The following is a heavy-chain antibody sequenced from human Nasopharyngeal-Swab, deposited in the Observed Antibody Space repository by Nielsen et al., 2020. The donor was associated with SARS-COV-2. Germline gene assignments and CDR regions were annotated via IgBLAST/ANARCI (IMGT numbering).Heavy chain of an antibody. CDR2: IYYSGST. J-gene: IGHJ3*02. CDR1: GGSISSSY. V-gene: IGHV4-59*13. Sequence: DSLKLFCTVTGGSISSSYWSWIRQPPGKGLEWIGYIYYSGSTNYNPSLKSRVTISVDTSKNQFSLKLSSVTAADTAVYYCARESPAAGTAFDIWVQGTMVTVSS. CDR3: ARESPAAGTAFDI. D-gene: IGHD6-13*01.